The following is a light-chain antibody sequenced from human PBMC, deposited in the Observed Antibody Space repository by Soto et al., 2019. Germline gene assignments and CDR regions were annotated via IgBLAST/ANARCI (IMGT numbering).Light chain of an antibody. CDR2: AAS. Sequence: DIQMTQSPSSLSASVGDIVTISFRASQSIIFYLNWYQQKPGKAHKVLIYAASNLQSGVPSRFSGSGSGTQFTLTISSLQPEDFATYYCQQSYNVPITFGQGTRLEIK. CDR3: QQSYNVPIT. V-gene: IGKV1-39*01. CDR1: QSIIFY. J-gene: IGKJ5*01.